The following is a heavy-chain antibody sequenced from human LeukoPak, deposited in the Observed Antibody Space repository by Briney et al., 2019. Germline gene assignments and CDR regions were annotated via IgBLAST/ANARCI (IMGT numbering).Heavy chain of an antibody. CDR2: ISGSGGST. CDR1: GFTFSSYA. D-gene: IGHD3-22*01. CDR3: EIDTYYYASSGYEI. V-gene: IGHV3-23*01. J-gene: IGHJ4*02. Sequence: PGGSLRPSCAASGFTFSSYAMSWVRQAPGKGLEWVSAISGSGGSTYYADSVKGRFTISSDAYKNTLYLQMNRLRPEDTAVYMCEIDTYYYASSGYEIWGQGTLVTVSS.